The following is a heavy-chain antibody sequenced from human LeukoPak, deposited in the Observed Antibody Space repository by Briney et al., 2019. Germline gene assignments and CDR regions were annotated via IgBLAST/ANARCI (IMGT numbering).Heavy chain of an antibody. CDR3: ARDYGAGLYYYDSSGHAFDI. CDR1: GDSVSSNSAA. Sequence: SQTLSPTCAISGDSVSSNSAAWNWIRQSPSRGLEWLGRTYYRSKWYNDYAVSVKSRITINPDTSKNQFFLQLNSVTPEDTAVYYCARDYGAGLYYYDSSGHAFDIWGQGTMVTVSS. D-gene: IGHD3-22*01. V-gene: IGHV6-1*01. CDR2: TYYRSKWYN. J-gene: IGHJ3*02.